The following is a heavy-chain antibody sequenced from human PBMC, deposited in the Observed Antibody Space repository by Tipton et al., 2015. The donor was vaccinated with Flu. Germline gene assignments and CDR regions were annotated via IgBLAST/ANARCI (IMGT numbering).Heavy chain of an antibody. J-gene: IGHJ2*01. D-gene: IGHD2-21*02. CDR3: ARGVTQGRFFDL. CDR1: GSSIGGSYC. V-gene: IGHV4-38-2*02. Sequence: TLSLTCSVSGSSIGGSYCWGWIRQPPGKGLEWVGEISPSTSTNYNPSLKSRVTISLDTSKNQFSLKLISVTAADTAVYYCARGVTQGRFFDLWGRGTLVTVSS. CDR2: ISPSTST.